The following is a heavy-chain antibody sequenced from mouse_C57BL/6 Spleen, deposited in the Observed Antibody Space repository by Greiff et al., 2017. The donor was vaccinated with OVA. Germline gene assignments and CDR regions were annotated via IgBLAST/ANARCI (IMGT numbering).Heavy chain of an antibody. CDR2: FHPYNDDT. Sequence: QLQQSGAELVKPGASVKMSCKASGYTFTTYPIEWMKQTHGKSLEWIGNFHPYNDDTKYNEKFKGKATLTVEKSSSTVYLELSRLSSDDSAVYYCARSAYYCGSSYDWDFEVWGTGATVTVSS. J-gene: IGHJ1*03. V-gene: IGHV1-47*01. D-gene: IGHD1-1*01. CDR3: ARSAYYCGSSYDWDFEV. CDR1: GYTFTTYP.